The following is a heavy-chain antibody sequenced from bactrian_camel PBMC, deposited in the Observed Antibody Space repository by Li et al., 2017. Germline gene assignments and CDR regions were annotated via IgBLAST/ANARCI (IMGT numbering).Heavy chain of an antibody. Sequence: HVQLVESGGGSVQAGGSLTLSCVGSGYTHTPGCMGWFRQAPGKEREGVAAVARDGTTYYADSVKGRFTISKDNAKNTLYLQMNSLKPDDTATYYCAARFQGGFGYGGLCTDVPADFPYWGQGTQVTVS. CDR2: VARDGTT. CDR1: GYTHTPGC. J-gene: IGHJ6*01. CDR3: AARFQGGFGYGGLCTDVPADFPY. D-gene: IGHD5*01. V-gene: IGHV3S53*01.